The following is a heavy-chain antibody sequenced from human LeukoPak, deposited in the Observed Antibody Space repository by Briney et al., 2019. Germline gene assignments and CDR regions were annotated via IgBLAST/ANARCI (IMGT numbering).Heavy chain of an antibody. CDR1: GGTFSSYA. D-gene: IGHD3-22*01. V-gene: IGHV1-69*04. CDR2: IIPILGIA. J-gene: IGHJ4*02. CDR3: ARGLSYYYDSSGYYYPTYYFDY. Sequence: SVKVSCKASGGTFSSYAISWVRQAPGQGLEWMGRIIPILGIANYAQKFQGRVTITADKPTSTAYMELSSLRSEDTAVYYCARGLSYYYDSSGYYYPTYYFDYWGQGTLVTVSS.